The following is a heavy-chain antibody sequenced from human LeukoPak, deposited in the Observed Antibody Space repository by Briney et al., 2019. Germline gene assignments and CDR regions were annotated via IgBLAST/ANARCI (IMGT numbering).Heavy chain of an antibody. CDR1: GGSISSSNW. D-gene: IGHD2-15*01. J-gene: IGHJ4*02. Sequence: PSGTLSLTCAVSGGSISSSNWWSWVRQPPGKGLEWIGEIYDSGSTNYNPSLKSRVTISVDTSKNQFSLKLSSVTAADTAVYYCARGSGHTFNYWGQGTLDTVSS. V-gene: IGHV4-4*02. CDR2: IYDSGST. CDR3: ARGSGHTFNY.